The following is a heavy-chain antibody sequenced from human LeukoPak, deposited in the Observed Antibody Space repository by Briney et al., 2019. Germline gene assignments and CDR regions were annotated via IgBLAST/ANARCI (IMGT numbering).Heavy chain of an antibody. Sequence: SSETLSLTCTVSGGSISSYYWSWIRQPPGKGLEWIGSIYYSGSTYYKPSLKSRVTISVDTSKNQFSLKLSSVTAADTAVYYCARDRYYGDYDLDYYGMDVWGQGTTVTVSS. V-gene: IGHV4-59*12. J-gene: IGHJ6*02. CDR3: ARDRYYGDYDLDYYGMDV. CDR2: IYYSGST. D-gene: IGHD4-17*01. CDR1: GGSISSYY.